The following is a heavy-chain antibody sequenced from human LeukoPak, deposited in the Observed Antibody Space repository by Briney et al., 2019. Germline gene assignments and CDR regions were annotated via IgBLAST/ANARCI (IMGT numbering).Heavy chain of an antibody. Sequence: GGSLRLSCAASGFTFTRYAMHWVRQAPGKGLEWLAIISHDGINKYYVESEKGRFTISRDNSMDTLYLRMNSLRPEDTAVYYCARGSYCSGGSCYDYSYYGMDVWGQGTTVTVSS. J-gene: IGHJ6*02. CDR3: ARGSYCSGGSCYDYSYYGMDV. D-gene: IGHD2-15*01. CDR1: GFTFTRYA. CDR2: ISHDGINK. V-gene: IGHV3-30-3*01.